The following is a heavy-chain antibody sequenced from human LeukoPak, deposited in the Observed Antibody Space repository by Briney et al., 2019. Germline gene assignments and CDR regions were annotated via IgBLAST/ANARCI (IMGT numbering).Heavy chain of an antibody. V-gene: IGHV3-23*01. D-gene: IGHD3-22*01. J-gene: IGHJ4*02. CDR3: STTYYYDSSEGY. CDR2: ISGGGGST. Sequence: GGSLRLSCAASGFTFTSYSMNWVRQAPGKGLEWVSTISGGGGSTYYADSVKGRFTISRDNSKNTLYLQVNSLRAEDTAVYYCSTTYYYDSSEGYWGQGTLVTVSS. CDR1: GFTFTSYS.